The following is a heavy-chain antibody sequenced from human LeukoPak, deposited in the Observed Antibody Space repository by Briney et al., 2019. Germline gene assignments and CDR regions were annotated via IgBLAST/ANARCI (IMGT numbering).Heavy chain of an antibody. V-gene: IGHV3-48*01. Sequence: GGSLRLSCAASGFTFTIYNMNWVRQAPGKGLEWVSFISFSGTTTYYADSVKGRFTISRDIAKNSLYLQMNSLRAEDTAVYYCARSGPQLDYWGQGTLVTVSS. J-gene: IGHJ4*02. CDR1: GFTFTIYN. CDR2: ISFSGTTT. D-gene: IGHD1-26*01. CDR3: ARSGPQLDY.